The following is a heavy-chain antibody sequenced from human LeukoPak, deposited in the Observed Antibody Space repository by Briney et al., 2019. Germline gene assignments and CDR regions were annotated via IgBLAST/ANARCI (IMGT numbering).Heavy chain of an antibody. D-gene: IGHD2-21*01. CDR1: GFTFSIYA. Sequence: GGSLRLSCAGSGFTFSIYAMHWVRQAPGKGLEWVSAITATTRSTSYADSVKGRFTISRDNSKNTLYLQMNSLRAEDTAVYYCAPDCGGDCYEYWGQGTLVTVSP. CDR2: ITATTRST. CDR3: APDCGGDCYEY. V-gene: IGHV3-23*01. J-gene: IGHJ4*02.